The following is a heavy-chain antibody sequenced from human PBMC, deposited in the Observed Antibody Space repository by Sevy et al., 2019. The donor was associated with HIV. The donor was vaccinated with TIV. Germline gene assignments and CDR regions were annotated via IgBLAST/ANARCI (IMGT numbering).Heavy chain of an antibody. D-gene: IGHD3-16*01. CDR2: IIPIFGTI. V-gene: IGHV1-69*13. CDR3: ARSPFEGYQQAFDI. Sequence: ASVKVSCKASGGTFSNYAINWVRQAPGQGLQWMGGIIPIFGTIKYVDKFGGRVTITADESTSTAYMELSRLGFDDTAVYFCARSPFEGYQQAFDIWGQGTTVTVSS. CDR1: GGTFSNYA. J-gene: IGHJ3*02.